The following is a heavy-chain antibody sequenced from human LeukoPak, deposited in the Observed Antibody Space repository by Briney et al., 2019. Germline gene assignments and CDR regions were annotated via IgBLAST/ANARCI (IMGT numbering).Heavy chain of an antibody. Sequence: GESLQISCKGSGYSFTSYWIGWVRQLPGKGLEWMGIIYPGDSDTRYSPSFQGQVTISADKSISTAYLQWSSLKASDTAMYYCARQEYYGDYGFDPWGQGTLVTVSS. CDR1: GYSFTSYW. D-gene: IGHD4-17*01. J-gene: IGHJ5*02. V-gene: IGHV5-51*01. CDR3: ARQEYYGDYGFDP. CDR2: IYPGDSDT.